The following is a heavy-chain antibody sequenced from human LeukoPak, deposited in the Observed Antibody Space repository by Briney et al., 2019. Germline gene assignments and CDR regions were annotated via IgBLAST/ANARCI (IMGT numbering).Heavy chain of an antibody. V-gene: IGHV1-24*01. D-gene: IGHD1-26*01. CDR3: ATLLGETHFFDY. CDR1: GTYTLIELS. CDR2: FDPEDGET. J-gene: IGHJ4*02. Sequence: ASVTVSCKVSGTYTLIELSMHWVRQAPGKGLEWMGGFDPEDGETIYAQKFKGRVTMTEDTSTDTAYMDLSSLRSEDTAVYYRATLLGETHFFDYWGQGTLVTVSS.